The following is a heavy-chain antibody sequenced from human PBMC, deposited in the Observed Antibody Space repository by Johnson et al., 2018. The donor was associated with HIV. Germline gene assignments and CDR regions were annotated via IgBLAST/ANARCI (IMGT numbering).Heavy chain of an antibody. D-gene: IGHD3-22*01. CDR3: ARDQDWGYYDSTAFDI. Sequence: QVQLVESGGGVVQPGRSLRLSCAASGFTFSSYGMHWVRQAPGKGLEWVAFISYDGSNKYYADSVKGRFTISRDNSKNTVYLQMSSLRAEETAVYHCARDQDWGYYDSTAFDIWGQGTMVTVSS. CDR1: GFTFSSYG. CDR2: ISYDGSNK. V-gene: IGHV3-30*19. J-gene: IGHJ3*02.